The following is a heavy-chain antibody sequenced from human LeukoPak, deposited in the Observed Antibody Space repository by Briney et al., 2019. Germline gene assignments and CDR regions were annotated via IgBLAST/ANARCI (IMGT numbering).Heavy chain of an antibody. Sequence: PSETLSLTCTVSGGSISSYYWSWIRQPPGKGLEWIGYIYYSGSTNYNPSLKSRVTISVDTSKNQFSLKLSSVTAADTAVYYCARGGGGWLQLGAFDIWGQGTMVTVSS. V-gene: IGHV4-59*01. D-gene: IGHD5-24*01. CDR1: GGSISSYY. CDR3: ARGGGGWLQLGAFDI. J-gene: IGHJ3*02. CDR2: IYYSGST.